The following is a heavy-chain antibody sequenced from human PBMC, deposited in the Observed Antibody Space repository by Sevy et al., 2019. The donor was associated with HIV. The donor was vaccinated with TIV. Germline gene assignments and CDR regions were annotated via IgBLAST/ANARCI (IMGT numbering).Heavy chain of an antibody. D-gene: IGHD4-17*01. CDR2: IYTSGST. Sequence: SETLSLTCTVSGGSISSYYWSWIRQPAGKGLEWIGRIYTSGSTNYNPTLKSRVTMSVDTSKNQFSLKLSSVTAADTAVYYCARGQGYGEDLKYYFDYWGQGTLVTVSS. CDR1: GGSISSYY. V-gene: IGHV4-4*07. CDR3: ARGQGYGEDLKYYFDY. J-gene: IGHJ4*02.